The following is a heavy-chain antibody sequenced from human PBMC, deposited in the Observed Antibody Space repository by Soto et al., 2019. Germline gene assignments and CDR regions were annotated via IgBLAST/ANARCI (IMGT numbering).Heavy chain of an antibody. CDR1: GFSFSSYA. D-gene: IGHD3-10*01. Sequence: QVQLVESGGGVVQPGTSLRLSCGASGFSFSSYAMNWVRQAPGKVLEWVAVISHDGSNTYYGDSVKGRFTISRDNSENTLFLQMNSPRAEDTAVYYCAKPYYGAGSYYPDAFDVWGQGTSVTVSS. V-gene: IGHV3-30*18. CDR2: ISHDGSNT. CDR3: AKPYYGAGSYYPDAFDV. J-gene: IGHJ3*01.